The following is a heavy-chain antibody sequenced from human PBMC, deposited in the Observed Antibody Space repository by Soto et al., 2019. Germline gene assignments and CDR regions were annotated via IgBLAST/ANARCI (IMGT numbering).Heavy chain of an antibody. J-gene: IGHJ5*02. Sequence: PSETLSLTCTVSGGSVSSSSYSWGWIRQSPGKGLEWIGTIYSSENTYYNPSLLSRVTISVDTSKNEFSLRLSSVTAADTAVYYCARAKAPLYSSSWYWFDPWGQGTLVTVS. V-gene: IGHV4-39*01. CDR1: GGSVSSSSYS. CDR3: ARAKAPLYSSSWYWFDP. CDR2: IYSSENT. D-gene: IGHD6-13*01.